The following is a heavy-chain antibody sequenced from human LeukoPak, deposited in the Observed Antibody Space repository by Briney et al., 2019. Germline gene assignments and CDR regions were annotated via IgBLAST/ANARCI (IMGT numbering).Heavy chain of an antibody. CDR3: AKSRSGVSSCYNY. J-gene: IGHJ4*02. CDR1: GFIFSNYA. D-gene: IGHD2-15*01. V-gene: IGHV3-23*01. Sequence: GGSLRLSCAASGFIFSNYAMSWVRQAPGKGLEWVSAISGSDDNTYYADSVRGRFTISRDNSKNTPYLQMNSLRAEDTAIYFCAKSRSGVSSCYNYWGQGTLVTVSS. CDR2: ISGSDDNT.